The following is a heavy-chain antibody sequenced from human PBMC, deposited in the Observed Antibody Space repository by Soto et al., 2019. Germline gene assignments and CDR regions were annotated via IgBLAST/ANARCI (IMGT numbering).Heavy chain of an antibody. CDR3: AKAHDITIFGVVISSPYDC. CDR2: ISGSGHST. D-gene: IGHD3-3*01. J-gene: IGHJ4*02. Sequence: EVQLLESGGDLVQPGGSLRLSCAASGFIFSSYAMTWVRQAPGKGLEWVSAISGSGHSTYYADSVKGRFTISRDNSKNTMYLQMNSLGAEDTAVYYCAKAHDITIFGVVISSPYDCWGQGTLVTVSS. V-gene: IGHV3-23*01. CDR1: GFIFSSYA.